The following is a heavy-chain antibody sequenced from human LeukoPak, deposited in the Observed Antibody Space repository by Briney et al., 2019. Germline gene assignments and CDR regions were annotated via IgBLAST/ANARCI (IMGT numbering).Heavy chain of an antibody. Sequence: GASVKVSCKASGYTFTGYYMHWGRQAPGQGVEWMGRINPNSGGTNYAQKFQGRVTMTRDTSISTAYMALSRLRSDDTAVYYCASCVSFSGGSCYDYWGQGTLVTVSS. CDR1: GYTFTGYY. V-gene: IGHV1-2*06. J-gene: IGHJ4*02. CDR3: ASCVSFSGGSCYDY. CDR2: INPNSGGT. D-gene: IGHD2-15*01.